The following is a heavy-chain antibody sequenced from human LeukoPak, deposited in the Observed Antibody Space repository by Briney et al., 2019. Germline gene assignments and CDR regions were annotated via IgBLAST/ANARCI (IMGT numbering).Heavy chain of an antibody. Sequence: SETLSLTCTVSGGSISSSSYYWGWIRQPPGKGLEWIGSIYYSGSTYYNPSLKSRVTISVDTSKNQFSLKLSSVTAADTAVYYCARDLRDIAAAGNFDYWGQGTLVTVSS. CDR2: IYYSGST. D-gene: IGHD6-13*01. J-gene: IGHJ4*02. CDR1: GGSISSSSYY. CDR3: ARDLRDIAAAGNFDY. V-gene: IGHV4-39*07.